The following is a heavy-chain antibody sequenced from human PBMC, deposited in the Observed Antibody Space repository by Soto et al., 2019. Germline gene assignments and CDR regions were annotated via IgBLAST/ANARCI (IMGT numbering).Heavy chain of an antibody. CDR1: GGSISSAGYY. CDR3: ARAPYYFDGSDYYSFDY. J-gene: IGHJ4*02. CDR2: ISYSGNT. V-gene: IGHV4-31*03. Sequence: QVQLQESGPGLVKPSQTLSLTCTVSGGSISSAGYYWSWIRQHPEKGLEWIGHISYSGNTNYNPSLTRRLTISVDTSNKQFSLKLSSVTAADTAVYYCARAPYYFDGSDYYSFDYWGQGTLVTVSS. D-gene: IGHD3-22*01.